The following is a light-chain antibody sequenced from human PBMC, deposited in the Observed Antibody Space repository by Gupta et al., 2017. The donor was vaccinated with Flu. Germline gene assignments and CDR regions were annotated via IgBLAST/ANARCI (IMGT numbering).Light chain of an antibody. CDR1: SGVGCG. CDR2: VQS. J-gene: IGLJ1*01. CDR3: QSEDSSRSGWV. Sequence: SGVGCGVDKSRPLPEPPPKLLLFVQSKRGSGAPSRFSGSTSATAAAVAITGLQVEDEADYYCQSEDSSRSGWVFGDGTKVTVL. V-gene: IGLV1-40*01.